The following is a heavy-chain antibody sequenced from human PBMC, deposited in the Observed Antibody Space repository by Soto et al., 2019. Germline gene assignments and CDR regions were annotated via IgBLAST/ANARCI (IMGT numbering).Heavy chain of an antibody. J-gene: IGHJ4*02. V-gene: IGHV4-38-2*02. CDR3: AREVSVGYYYDSSGYYWPNFFDY. CDR1: GYSISSGYY. CDR2: IYHSGST. Sequence: PSETLSLTCAVSGYSISSGYYWGWIRQPPGKGLEWIGSIYHSGSTYYNPSLKSRVTISVDTSKNQFSLKLSSVTAADTAVYYCAREVSVGYYYDSSGYYWPNFFDYWGQGTQVTVSS. D-gene: IGHD3-22*01.